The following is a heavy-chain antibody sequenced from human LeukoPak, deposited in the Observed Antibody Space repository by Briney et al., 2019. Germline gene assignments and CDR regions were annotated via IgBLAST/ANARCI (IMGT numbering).Heavy chain of an antibody. CDR2: IKEDGTDK. CDR1: GFTFTNTW. V-gene: IGHV3-7*01. J-gene: IGHJ3*02. CDR3: ATDRSAFDI. Sequence: GGSLRVSCAASGFTFTNTWMTWVRQAPGKGLEWVANIKEDGTDKYYVDSVKGRFTISRDNAKNSLYLQMNGLRAEDTAVYYCATDRSAFDIWGQGTMVTVSS.